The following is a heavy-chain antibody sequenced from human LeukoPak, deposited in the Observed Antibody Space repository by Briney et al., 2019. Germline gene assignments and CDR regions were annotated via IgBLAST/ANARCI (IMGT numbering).Heavy chain of an antibody. V-gene: IGHV4-59*12. D-gene: IGHD4-23*01. CDR2: IYYSGST. Sequence: SETLSLTCTVSGGSISSYYWSWIRQPPGKGLEWIGYIYYSGSTNYNPSLKSRVTISLDTSKNQFSLKLSSVTAADTAAYYCARVGGGPYYFDYWGQGTLVTVSS. CDR1: GGSISSYY. CDR3: ARVGGGPYYFDY. J-gene: IGHJ4*02.